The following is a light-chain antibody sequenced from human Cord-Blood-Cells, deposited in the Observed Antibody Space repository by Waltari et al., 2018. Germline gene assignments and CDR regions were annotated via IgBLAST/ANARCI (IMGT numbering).Light chain of an antibody. J-gene: IGLJ3*02. V-gene: IGLV2-14*01. CDR1: SSDVGGYNY. CDR3: SSYTSSSTWV. CDR2: EVS. Sequence: QSALPQPASVSGSPGQSRTISCTGTSSDVGGYNYVSWYQQHPGKAPKLMIYEVSNRPSGVSNRFSGSKSGNTASLTISGLQAEDEADYYCSSYTSSSTWVFGGGTQLTVL.